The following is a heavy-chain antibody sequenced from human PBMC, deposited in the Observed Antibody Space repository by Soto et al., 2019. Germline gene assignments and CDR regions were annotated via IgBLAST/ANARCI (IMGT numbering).Heavy chain of an antibody. CDR2: IYHSGST. CDR1: GGSISIGGYS. D-gene: IGHD2-8*01. V-gene: IGHV4-30-2*01. Sequence: PSETLSLTCAVSGGSISIGGYSWSWIRQPPGKGLEWIGYIYHSGSTYYNPSLKSRVTISVDRSKNQFSLKLSSVTAADTAVYYCARYLMVYATNWFDPWGQGTLVTVSS. CDR3: ARYLMVYATNWFDP. J-gene: IGHJ5*02.